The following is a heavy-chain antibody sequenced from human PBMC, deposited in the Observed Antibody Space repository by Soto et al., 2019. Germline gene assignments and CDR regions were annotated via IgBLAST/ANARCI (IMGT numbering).Heavy chain of an antibody. CDR1: GFTFSTYW. CDR3: SRSLDS. J-gene: IGHJ4*02. CDR2: INQDGSEK. Sequence: GGSLRLSCAASGFTFSTYWMDWVRQTPGKGLEWVANINQDGSEKNYVDSVKGRFTIYRDNAKNSLYLQMSSLTAEDSALYYCSRSLDSWGQGTLVTSPQ. V-gene: IGHV3-7*01.